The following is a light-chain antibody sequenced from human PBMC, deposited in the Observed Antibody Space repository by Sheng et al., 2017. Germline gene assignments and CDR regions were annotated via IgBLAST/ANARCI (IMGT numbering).Light chain of an antibody. J-gene: IGLJ1*01. CDR3: SSYTSSRSYV. Sequence: QSALTQPASVSGSPGQSITISCTGTSSDVGGFDYVSWYQQHPGQAPKVMIYDVTNRPSGVSNRFSGSKSGNTASLTISGLQAEDEADYYCSSYTSSRSYVFGTGTKVTVL. CDR2: DVT. V-gene: IGLV2-14*01. CDR1: SSDVGGFDY.